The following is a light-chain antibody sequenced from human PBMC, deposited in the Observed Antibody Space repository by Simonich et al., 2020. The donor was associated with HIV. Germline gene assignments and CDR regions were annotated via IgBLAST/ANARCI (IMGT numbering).Light chain of an antibody. Sequence: EIVLTQSPATLALSAGDTATHSSWANQSVSSYLAWYQQKPGQAPRLLIYDASNRATGIPARFSCSWSGTDFTLTISSLEPEDFAVYYCQQRFNWPDTFGPGTKVDIK. J-gene: IGKJ3*01. V-gene: IGKV3-11*01. CDR1: QSVSSY. CDR2: DAS. CDR3: QQRFNWPDT.